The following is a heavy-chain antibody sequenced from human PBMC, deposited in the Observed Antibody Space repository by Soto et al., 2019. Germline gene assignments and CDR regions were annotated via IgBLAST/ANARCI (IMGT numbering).Heavy chain of an antibody. CDR3: ARGSDYYDSSGYYFHNHFDY. J-gene: IGHJ4*02. Sequence: ASVKVSCKASGYTLTSYYMHWVRQAPGQGLEWMGIINPSGGSTSYAQKFQGRVTMTRDTSTSTVYMELSSLRSEDTAVYYCARGSDYYDSSGYYFHNHFDYWGQGTLVTVSS. CDR1: GYTLTSYY. D-gene: IGHD3-22*01. CDR2: INPSGGST. V-gene: IGHV1-46*01.